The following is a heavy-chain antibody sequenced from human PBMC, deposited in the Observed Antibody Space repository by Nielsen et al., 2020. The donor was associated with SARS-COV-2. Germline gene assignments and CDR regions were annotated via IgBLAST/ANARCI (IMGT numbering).Heavy chain of an antibody. J-gene: IGHJ4*02. V-gene: IGHV3-11*06. D-gene: IGHD4-17*01. CDR3: ARDDGDYAYYFDY. Sequence: GGSLRLSCAASGFTFSDYYMSWIRQAPGKGLEWVSYISSSSSYTNYADSVKGRFTISRDNAKNSLYLQMNSLRAEDTAVYYCARDDGDYAYYFDYWGQGTLVTVSS. CDR1: GFTFSDYY. CDR2: ISSSSSYT.